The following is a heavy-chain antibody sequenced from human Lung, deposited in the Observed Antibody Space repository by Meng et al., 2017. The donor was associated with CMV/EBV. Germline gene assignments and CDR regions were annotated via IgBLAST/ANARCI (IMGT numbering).Heavy chain of an antibody. CDR2: IAHDGSRT. CDR1: GFSFSSYA. D-gene: IGHD4-17*01. J-gene: IGHJ1*01. CDR3: AKGTVTSVGINH. Sequence: CAASGFSFSSYAMHWVRQAPGKGLEWVALIAHDGSRTSYADSVMGRFTISRDDSMKMVFLQMNTLRGDDTAVYYCAKGTVTSVGINHWGQGSLVTVSS. V-gene: IGHV3-30*18.